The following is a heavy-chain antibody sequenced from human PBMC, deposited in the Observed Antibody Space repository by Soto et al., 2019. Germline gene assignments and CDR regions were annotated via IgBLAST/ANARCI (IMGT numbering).Heavy chain of an antibody. D-gene: IGHD6-19*01. CDR2: IYGGGTT. J-gene: IGHJ4*02. Sequence: EVQLVESGGGLIQPGGSLRLSCAASGFAVSSKYMTWVRQAPGKGLEWVSVIYGGGTTYYADSVKGRFTVPRDTSKNTLYLKMNSLRAEDTAVYYCVHPTGWSGIDFWGQGTLVTVSP. CDR3: VHPTGWSGIDF. V-gene: IGHV3-53*01. CDR1: GFAVSSKY.